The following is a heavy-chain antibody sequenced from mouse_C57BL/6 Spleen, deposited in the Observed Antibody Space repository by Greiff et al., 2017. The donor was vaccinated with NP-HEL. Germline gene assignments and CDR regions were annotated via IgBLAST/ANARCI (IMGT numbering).Heavy chain of an antibody. J-gene: IGHJ2*01. CDR3: ARADDYEEYYFDY. CDR1: DSEVFPIAY. D-gene: IGHD2-4*01. CDR2: ILPSIGRT. Sequence: VQLQQSGSELRSPGSSVKLSCKDFDSEVFPIAYMSWVRQKPGHGFEWIGGILPSIGRTIYGEKFEDKATLDADTLSNTAYLELNSLTSEDSAIYYCARADDYEEYYFDYWGQGTTLTVSS. V-gene: IGHV15-2*01.